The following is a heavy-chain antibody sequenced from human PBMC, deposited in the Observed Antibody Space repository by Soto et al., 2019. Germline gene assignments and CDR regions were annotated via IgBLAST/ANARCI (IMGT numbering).Heavy chain of an antibody. CDR1: GYRFTNYW. CDR3: ASYSSGWDANYYYGMDV. Sequence: GESLKISCTGSGYRFTNYWIAWVRQVPGKGLEWMGIIYPGDSNIIYSPSLQGQVTISADKSISTAYLQWSSLKASDTAMYYCASYSSGWDANYYYGMDVWGQGTTVTVSS. V-gene: IGHV5-51*01. J-gene: IGHJ6*02. D-gene: IGHD6-19*01. CDR2: IYPGDSNI.